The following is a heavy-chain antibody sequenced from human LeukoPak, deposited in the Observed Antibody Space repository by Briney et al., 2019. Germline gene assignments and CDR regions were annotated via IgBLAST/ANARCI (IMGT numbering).Heavy chain of an antibody. CDR3: ASPGYSHGPGGYYFDY. CDR2: IYYSGST. Sequence: SETLSLTCTVSGGSISSYYWSWIRQPPGKGLERIGYIYYSGSTNYNPPLKSRVTISVDTSKNQFSLKLSSVTAADTAVYYCASPGYSHGPGGYYFDYWGQGTLVTVSS. V-gene: IGHV4-59*08. D-gene: IGHD5-18*01. CDR1: GGSISSYY. J-gene: IGHJ4*02.